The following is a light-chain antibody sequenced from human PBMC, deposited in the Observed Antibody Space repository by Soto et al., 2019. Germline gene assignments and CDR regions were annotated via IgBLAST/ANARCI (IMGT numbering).Light chain of an antibody. CDR1: QSVSSN. CDR3: QQYNNSLLT. Sequence: EIVMTQSPATLSVSPGERATLSCRASQSVSSNLAWYQQKPGQAPRLLIYGASTRATGIPARFSGSGSGTEFTLTISSLQSEDFAVYYCQQYNNSLLTFGQGTRLEMK. J-gene: IGKJ5*01. CDR2: GAS. V-gene: IGKV3-15*01.